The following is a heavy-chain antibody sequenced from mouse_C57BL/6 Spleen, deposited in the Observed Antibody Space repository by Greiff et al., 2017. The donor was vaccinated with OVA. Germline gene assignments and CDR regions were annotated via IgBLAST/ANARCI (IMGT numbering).Heavy chain of an antibody. Sequence: EVKLVESGGGLVKPGGSLKLSCAASGFTFSSYAMSWVRQTPEKRLEWVATISDGGSYTYYPDNVKGRFTISRDNAKNNLYLQMSHLKSEDTAMYYCARDHGGSSFAYWGQGTLVTVSA. J-gene: IGHJ3*01. V-gene: IGHV5-4*01. CDR3: ARDHGGSSFAY. CDR2: ISDGGSYT. CDR1: GFTFSSYA.